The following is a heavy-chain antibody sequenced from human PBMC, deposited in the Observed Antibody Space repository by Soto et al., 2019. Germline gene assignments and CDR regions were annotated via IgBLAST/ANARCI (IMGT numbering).Heavy chain of an antibody. CDR2: MNPNSGNT. D-gene: IGHD3-10*01. CDR1: GYTFTSYD. J-gene: IGHJ6*03. Sequence: GASVKVSCKASGYTFTSYDINWVRQATGQGLEWMGWMNPNSGNTGYAQKFQGRVTMTRNTSISTAYMELSSLRSEDTAVYYCARGLDLLLWFGEPGNFHMDVWGKGTTVTVSS. V-gene: IGHV1-8*01. CDR3: ARGLDLLLWFGEPGNFHMDV.